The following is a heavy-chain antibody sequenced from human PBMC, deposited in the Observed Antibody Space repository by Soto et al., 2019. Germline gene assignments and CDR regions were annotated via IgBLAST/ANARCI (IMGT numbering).Heavy chain of an antibody. CDR1: GYTFTSYY. J-gene: IGHJ4*02. D-gene: IGHD3-22*01. Sequence: SVKVSCKASGYTFTSYYMNWVRQAPGQGLEWMGGIIPIFGTANYAQKFQGRVTITADESTSTAYMELSSLRSEDTAVYYCARSPYTMIVVVPYTYFDYWGQGTLVTVS. CDR2: IIPIFGTA. V-gene: IGHV1-69*13. CDR3: ARSPYTMIVVVPYTYFDY.